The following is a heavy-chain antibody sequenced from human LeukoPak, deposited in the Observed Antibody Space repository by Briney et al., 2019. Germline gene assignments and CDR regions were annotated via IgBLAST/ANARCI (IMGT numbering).Heavy chain of an antibody. V-gene: IGHV3-30*02. CDR1: GFTFSSYG. CDR3: AKGGKSGCTNGVCSLGY. J-gene: IGHJ4*02. D-gene: IGHD2-8*01. Sequence: GGSLRLSCAASGFTFSSYGMHWVRQAPGKGLEWVAFIRYDGSNKYCADSVKGRFTISRDNSKNTLYLQMNSLRAEDTAVYYCAKGGKSGCTNGVCSLGYWGQGTLVTVSS. CDR2: IRYDGSNK.